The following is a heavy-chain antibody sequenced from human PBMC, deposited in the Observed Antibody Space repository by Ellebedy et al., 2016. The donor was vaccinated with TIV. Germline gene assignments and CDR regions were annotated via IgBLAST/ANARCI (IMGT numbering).Heavy chain of an antibody. Sequence: GESLKISXAASKFTFSRYSMNWVRQAPGKGLEWVSSISSSSTYIYYADSVKGRFTISRDNTKNSLYLQMNSLRAEDTAVYYCAGPIVGVAGEIDYWGQGTLVTVSS. J-gene: IGHJ4*02. CDR1: KFTFSRYS. CDR2: ISSSSTYI. V-gene: IGHV3-21*06. D-gene: IGHD6-19*01. CDR3: AGPIVGVAGEIDY.